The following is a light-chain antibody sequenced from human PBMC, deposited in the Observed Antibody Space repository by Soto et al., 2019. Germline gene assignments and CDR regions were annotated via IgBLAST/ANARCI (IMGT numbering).Light chain of an antibody. Sequence: QAVVTQPPSVSGAPGQRVTISCTGSSSNIGAGYDVSWYQQLPGTAPKFLIYGNTDRPSGVPDRFSGSKSGTSASLAITRLQAEDEADYYCQSYDSSLSGYVFGTGTKLTVL. CDR2: GNT. CDR3: QSYDSSLSGYV. J-gene: IGLJ1*01. CDR1: SSNIGAGYD. V-gene: IGLV1-40*01.